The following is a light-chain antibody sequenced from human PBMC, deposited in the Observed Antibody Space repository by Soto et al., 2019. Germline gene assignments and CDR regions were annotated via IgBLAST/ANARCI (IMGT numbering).Light chain of an antibody. J-gene: IGKJ4*01. Sequence: EIVMTQSPATLSVSPGERATLSCRASQSVSSNLAWYQQKPGQTPKLLIYVASTRATGIPARFSGSGSGTEFTLTISSLQSEYFAVYYCQQYKVWPLTFGGGTKVEFK. CDR3: QQYKVWPLT. V-gene: IGKV3-15*01. CDR2: VAS. CDR1: QSVSSN.